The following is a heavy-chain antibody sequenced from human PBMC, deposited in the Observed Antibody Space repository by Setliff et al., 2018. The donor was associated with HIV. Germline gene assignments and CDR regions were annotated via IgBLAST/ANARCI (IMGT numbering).Heavy chain of an antibody. V-gene: IGHV1-18*01. D-gene: IGHD3-10*01. CDR1: GYTFSSYG. J-gene: IGHJ4*02. CDR2: ISPYNDNT. Sequence: ASVKVSCKASGYTFSSYGISWVRQAPGQGLEWLGWISPYNDNTNYAQNIQGRVTMTTDTSTSTAYMELRSLRSDDTAVYSCARGGDDSGPGTWTFDYWGQGALVTVSS. CDR3: ARGGDDSGPGTWTFDY.